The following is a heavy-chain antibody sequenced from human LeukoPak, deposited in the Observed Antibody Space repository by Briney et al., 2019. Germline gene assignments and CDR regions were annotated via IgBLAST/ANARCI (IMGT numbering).Heavy chain of an antibody. CDR1: GFTFSSYA. J-gene: IGHJ3*02. D-gene: IGHD4-17*01. CDR2: ISYDGSNK. CDR3: ARDRDYGDYSGAFDI. Sequence: GRSLRLSCAASGFTFSSYAMHWVRQAPGKGLEWVAVISYDGSNKYYADSVKGRFTISRDNSKNTLYLQMNSLRAEDTAVYYCARDRDYGDYSGAFDIWGQGTMVTVSS. V-gene: IGHV3-30-3*01.